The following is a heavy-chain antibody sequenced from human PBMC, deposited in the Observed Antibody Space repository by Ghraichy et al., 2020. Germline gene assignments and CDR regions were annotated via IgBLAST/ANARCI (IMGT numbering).Heavy chain of an antibody. V-gene: IGHV4-39*02. D-gene: IGHD6-25*01. J-gene: IGHJ4*02. Sequence: SQTLSLTCTVSGGSISTTSYHWGWVRQPPGKGLEWIGSIFYSGNTYYSPSLQTRVTISVDTSKNRFSLTLNSMTAADTAVYFCTREAAGAADYWAREPWSPSPQ. CDR2: IFYSGNT. CDR3: TREAAGAADY. CDR1: GGSISTTSYH.